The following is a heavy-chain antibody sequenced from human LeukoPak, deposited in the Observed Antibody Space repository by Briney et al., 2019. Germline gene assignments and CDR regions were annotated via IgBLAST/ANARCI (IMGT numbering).Heavy chain of an antibody. Sequence: SETLSLTCTVSGGSISSSSYYWGWIRQPPGKGLEWIGSIYYSGSIYYNPSLKSRVTISVDTSKNQFSLKLSSVTAADTAVYYCAGWDTAMVDYWGQGTLVTVSS. CDR1: GGSISSSSYY. D-gene: IGHD5-18*01. CDR3: AGWDTAMVDY. CDR2: IYYSGSI. J-gene: IGHJ4*02. V-gene: IGHV4-39*07.